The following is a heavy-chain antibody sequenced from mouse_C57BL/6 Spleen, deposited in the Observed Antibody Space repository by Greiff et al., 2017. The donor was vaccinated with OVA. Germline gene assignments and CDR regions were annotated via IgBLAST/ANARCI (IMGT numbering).Heavy chain of an antibody. CDR1: GYTFTDYN. Sequence: EVKLMESGPELVKPGASVKISCKASGYTFTDYNMDWVKQSHGKSLEWIGDINPNNGGTIYNQKFKGKATLTVDKSSSTAYMELRSLTSEDTAVYYCARDDGYAMDYWGQGTSVTVSS. CDR2: INPNNGGT. D-gene: IGHD2-3*01. J-gene: IGHJ4*01. CDR3: ARDDGYAMDY. V-gene: IGHV1-18*01.